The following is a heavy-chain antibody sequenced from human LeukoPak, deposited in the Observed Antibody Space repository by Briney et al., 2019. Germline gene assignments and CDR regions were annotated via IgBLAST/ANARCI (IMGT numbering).Heavy chain of an antibody. Sequence: GGSLRLSCAVSGFTFSSYEMNWVRQAPGKGLEWVSYVSSSGRTIYNADSVKGRFTVSRDNAKNSLYLQMNSLRAEDTAVYYCASGSPAGDYWGQGTLVTVSS. J-gene: IGHJ4*02. V-gene: IGHV3-48*03. CDR1: GFTFSSYE. D-gene: IGHD1-26*01. CDR2: VSSSGRTI. CDR3: ASGSPAGDY.